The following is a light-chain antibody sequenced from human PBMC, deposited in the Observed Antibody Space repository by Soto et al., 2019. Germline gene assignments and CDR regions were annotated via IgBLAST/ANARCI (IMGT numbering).Light chain of an antibody. V-gene: IGLV2-8*01. CDR1: SSDVGAYSY. Sequence: QSALTQPPSASGSPGQSVTISCTGTSSDVGAYSYVSWYQQHPGKAPKLMIYEVSKRPSGVPDRFSGSKSGNTASLTVSGLQAEDEADYYCSSYAGSNNVVVFGGGTKLTVL. CDR3: SSYAGSNNVVV. CDR2: EVS. J-gene: IGLJ2*01.